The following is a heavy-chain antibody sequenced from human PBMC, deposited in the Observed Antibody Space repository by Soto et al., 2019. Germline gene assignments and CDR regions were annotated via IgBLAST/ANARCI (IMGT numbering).Heavy chain of an antibody. D-gene: IGHD3-10*01. CDR2: IGTLSDT. Sequence: GGSLRLSCAGSGYTFSTFDIHWVRQAPGKGLEWVSGIGTLSDTFYAASVQGRFTISRQNAKNSVYLQMNSLRAGGTAFYYCARGRSFSYDSTPPPMFDPWGQGTLVTVSS. CDR1: GYTFSTFD. CDR3: ARGRSFSYDSTPPPMFDP. V-gene: IGHV3-13*01. J-gene: IGHJ5*02.